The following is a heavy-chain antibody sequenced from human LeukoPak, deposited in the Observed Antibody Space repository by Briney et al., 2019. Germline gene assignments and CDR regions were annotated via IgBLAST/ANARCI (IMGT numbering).Heavy chain of an antibody. CDR3: ARGDNDLCPDCPFDY. CDR2: IKQDGSEK. CDR1: GFTFSSYW. D-gene: IGHD2-8*01. J-gene: IGHJ4*02. V-gene: IGHV3-7*01. Sequence: GGSLGLSCAASGFTFSSYWMSWVRQAPGKGLEWVANIKQDGSEKYYVDSVKGRFTISRDNAKNSLYLQMNSLRSEDTAVYYCARGDNDLCPDCPFDYWGQGTLVTVSS.